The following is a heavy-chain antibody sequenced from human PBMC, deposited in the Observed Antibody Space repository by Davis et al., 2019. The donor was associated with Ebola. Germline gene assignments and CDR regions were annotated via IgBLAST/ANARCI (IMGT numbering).Heavy chain of an antibody. CDR1: GFTFSSYW. J-gene: IGHJ6*04. Sequence: GESLKISCAASGFTFSSYWMSWVRQAPGKGLEWVANIKQDGSEKYYVDSVKGRFTISRDNAKNSLYLQMNSLRAEDTALYYYAKDSYYYGMDVWGKGTTVTVSS. CDR2: IKQDGSEK. CDR3: AKDSYYYGMDV. V-gene: IGHV3-7*03.